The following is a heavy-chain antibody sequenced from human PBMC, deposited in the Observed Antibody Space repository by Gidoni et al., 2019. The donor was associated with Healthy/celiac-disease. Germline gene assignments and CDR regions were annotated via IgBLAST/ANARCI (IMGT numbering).Heavy chain of an antibody. V-gene: IGHV3-23*01. CDR3: AKDLRGQKKHYDILTGQMGPFDY. D-gene: IGHD3-9*01. CDR2: ISGSGGST. Sequence: EVQLLESGGGLVQPGGSLRLSCAASGFTFSSYAMSWVRQAPGKGLEWVSAISGSGGSTYYADSVKGRFTISRDNSKNTLYLQMNSLRAEDTAVYYCAKDLRGQKKHYDILTGQMGPFDYWGQGTLVTVSS. J-gene: IGHJ4*02. CDR1: GFTFSSYA.